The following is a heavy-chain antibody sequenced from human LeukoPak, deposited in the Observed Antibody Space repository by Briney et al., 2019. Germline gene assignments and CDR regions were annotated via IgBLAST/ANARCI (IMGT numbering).Heavy chain of an antibody. Sequence: ASVKVSCKASGYTFTGYAMNWVRQAPGQGLEWMGWINTNTGDPTYAQGFTGRFVFSLDASVSTAYLQISGLKAEDTAVYYCARGLSDYYYDSSGYPLWGQGTLVTVSS. CDR1: GYTFTGYA. J-gene: IGHJ4*02. CDR2: INTNTGDP. V-gene: IGHV7-4-1*02. CDR3: ARGLSDYYYDSSGYPL. D-gene: IGHD3-22*01.